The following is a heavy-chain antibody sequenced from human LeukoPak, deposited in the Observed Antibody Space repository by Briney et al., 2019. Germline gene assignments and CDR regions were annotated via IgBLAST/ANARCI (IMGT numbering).Heavy chain of an antibody. D-gene: IGHD3-9*01. J-gene: IGHJ3*02. CDR1: GGSISSGDYY. V-gene: IGHV4-30-4*01. CDR3: ARDLGLKYYDILTGYYNVDDAFDI. CDR2: IYYSGST. Sequence: SETLSLTCTVSGGSISSGDYYWGWLRQPPGKGLEWIGYIYYSGSTYYNPSLKSRVTISVDTSKNQFSLKLSSVTAADTAVYYCARDLGLKYYDILTGYYNVDDAFDIWGQGTMVTVSS.